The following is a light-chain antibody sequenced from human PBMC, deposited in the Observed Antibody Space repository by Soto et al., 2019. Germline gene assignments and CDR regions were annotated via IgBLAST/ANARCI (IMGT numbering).Light chain of an antibody. CDR1: QSVIPNY. CDR2: GAS. Sequence: EIVLTQSPGTLSLSPGERATLSCRASQSVIPNYLAWYQQKPGQAPRLLIYGASSRATGIPDRFSGSGSGTDFTLTITRLEPEDLAVYYCQQYASSPITFGQGTRLEIE. CDR3: QQYASSPIT. J-gene: IGKJ5*01. V-gene: IGKV3-20*01.